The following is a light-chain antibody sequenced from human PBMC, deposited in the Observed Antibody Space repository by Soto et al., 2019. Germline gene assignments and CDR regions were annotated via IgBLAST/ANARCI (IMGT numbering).Light chain of an antibody. CDR1: NIGSKS. CDR2: YDT. V-gene: IGLV3-21*04. J-gene: IGLJ2*01. Sequence: SYELTQPPSVAVAPGETARISCGGNNIGSKSLFWYQQKAGQAPLLVIYYDTNRPSGIPERFSGSNSGNTATLTISGVEVGDEADYYCQVWDLRSGHREVFGGGTKLTVL. CDR3: QVWDLRSGHREV.